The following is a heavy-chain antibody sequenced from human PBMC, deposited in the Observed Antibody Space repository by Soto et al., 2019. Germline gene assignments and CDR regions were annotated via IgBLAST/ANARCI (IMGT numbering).Heavy chain of an antibody. D-gene: IGHD6-19*01. Sequence: PSETLCLTCTVSGYSISIGSYWAWVRQPPGKGPEWIASIYHGGTTFYSPSLKSRITISVDTSNNQFSLKLTSVTAADTAVYYCPRVHVMVAAGSTFDYWGHGTMVTVSS. J-gene: IGHJ4*01. CDR1: GYSISIGSY. V-gene: IGHV4-38-2*02. CDR3: PRVHVMVAAGSTFDY. CDR2: IYHGGTT.